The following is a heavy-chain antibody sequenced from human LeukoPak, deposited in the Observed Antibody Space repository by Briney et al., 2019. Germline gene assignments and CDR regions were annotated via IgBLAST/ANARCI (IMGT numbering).Heavy chain of an antibody. CDR3: ASEAYGDYVMDY. CDR1: GYTFTGYY. V-gene: IGHV1-2*04. Sequence: ASVKVSCKASGYTFTGYYMHWVRQAPGQGLEWMGWINPNSGGTNYAQKFQGWVTMTRDTSISTACMELSRLRSDDTAVYYCASEAYGDYVMDYWGQGTLVTVSS. D-gene: IGHD4-17*01. J-gene: IGHJ4*02. CDR2: INPNSGGT.